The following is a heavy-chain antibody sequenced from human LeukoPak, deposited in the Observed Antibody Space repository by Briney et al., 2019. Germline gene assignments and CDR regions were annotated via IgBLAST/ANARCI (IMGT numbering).Heavy chain of an antibody. J-gene: IGHJ4*02. CDR1: GFTFSSYA. V-gene: IGHV3-23*01. Sequence: TGGSLRLSCAASGFTFSSYAMSWVRQAPGKGLEWVSAISGSGGSTYYADSVKGRFTISRDNSKNTLYLQMNSLRAEDTAVYYCAKLFRDPYVLKGIAAAGSFDYWGQGTLVTVSS. D-gene: IGHD6-13*01. CDR2: ISGSGGST. CDR3: AKLFRDPYVLKGIAAAGSFDY.